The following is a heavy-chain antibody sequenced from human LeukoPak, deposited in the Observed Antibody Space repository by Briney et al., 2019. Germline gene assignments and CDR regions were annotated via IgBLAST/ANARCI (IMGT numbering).Heavy chain of an antibody. CDR3: ARVKGRLSWLDP. CDR1: GYSISSGYY. Sequence: SETLSLTCTVSGYSISSGYYWGWIRQPPGKGLEWIGSIYHSGTTYYNPSLKSRVTISVDTSKDQFSLKLSSVTAADTAVYYCARVKGRLSWLDPWGQGTLFTVSS. J-gene: IGHJ5*02. CDR2: IYHSGTT. V-gene: IGHV4-38-2*02.